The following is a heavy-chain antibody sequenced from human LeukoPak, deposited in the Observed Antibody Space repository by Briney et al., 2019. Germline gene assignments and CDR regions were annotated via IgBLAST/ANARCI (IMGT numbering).Heavy chain of an antibody. J-gene: IGHJ3*01. Sequence: SETLSLTCTVSGGSISSSSYYWGWIRQPPGKGLEWIGRIYYSGSTKYNSSLKSRVTISVDTSNNQFSLRVTSLTAADTAVYYCARLGALHDAFDVWGQGTLVTVSS. CDR2: IYYSGST. V-gene: IGHV4-39*07. CDR1: GGSISSSSYY. CDR3: ARLGALHDAFDV. D-gene: IGHD3-16*01.